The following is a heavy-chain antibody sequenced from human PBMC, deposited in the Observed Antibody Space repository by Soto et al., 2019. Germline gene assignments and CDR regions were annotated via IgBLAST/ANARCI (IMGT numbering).Heavy chain of an antibody. CDR3: ARGGVEPFDY. CDR2: ISDYGRI. CDR1: GFTFRNYR. V-gene: IGHV3-74*01. Sequence: EVQLVESGGGLVQPGGSLRLSCAASGFTFRNYRMHWVRQAPGKGLVWVSRISDYGRINYADSVKGRFTISRDDAKSELYLQMNNFRAEDTAVYYCARGGVEPFDYWGQGALVTVSS. J-gene: IGHJ4*02. D-gene: IGHD3-10*01.